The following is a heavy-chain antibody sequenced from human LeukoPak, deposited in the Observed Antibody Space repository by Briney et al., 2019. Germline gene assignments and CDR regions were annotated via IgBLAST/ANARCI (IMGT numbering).Heavy chain of an antibody. Sequence: SETLSLTCAVYGGSFSGYYWSWIRQPPGKGLEWIGEINHSGSTNYNPSLKSRVTIPVDTSKNQFSLKLSSVTAADTAVYYCARVKLYYYGSGSYYNSRPFDPWGQGTLVTVSS. D-gene: IGHD3-10*01. CDR2: INHSGST. CDR3: ARVKLYYYGSGSYYNSRPFDP. J-gene: IGHJ5*02. V-gene: IGHV4-34*01. CDR1: GGSFSGYY.